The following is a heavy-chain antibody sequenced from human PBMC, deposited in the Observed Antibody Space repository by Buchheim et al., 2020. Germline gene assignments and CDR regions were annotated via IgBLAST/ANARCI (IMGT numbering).Heavy chain of an antibody. CDR2: IYYSGRT. Sequence: QLQLQESGPGLVKPSETLSLTCTVSGGSISSSSYYWGWIRQPPGKGLEWIGSIYYSGRTYYNPPLKSRVTISVDTSKNQFSLKLSSVTAADTAVYYCARQRGTTVVNPGWFDPWGQGSL. CDR1: GGSISSSSYY. D-gene: IGHD4-23*01. CDR3: ARQRGTTVVNPGWFDP. J-gene: IGHJ5*02. V-gene: IGHV4-39*01.